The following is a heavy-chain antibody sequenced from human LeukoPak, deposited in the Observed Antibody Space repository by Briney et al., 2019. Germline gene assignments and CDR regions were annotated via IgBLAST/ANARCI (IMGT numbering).Heavy chain of an antibody. D-gene: IGHD2-2*01. CDR1: GFTFSSYG. CDR2: IWYDGSNK. V-gene: IGHV3-33*01. Sequence: GGSLRLSCAASGFTFSSYGMHWVRQAPGKGLEWVAVIWYDGSNKCYADSVKGRFTISRDNSKNTLYLQMNSLRAEDTAVYYCAREGYQLPDYYYYGMDVWGQGTTVTVSS. J-gene: IGHJ6*02. CDR3: AREGYQLPDYYYYGMDV.